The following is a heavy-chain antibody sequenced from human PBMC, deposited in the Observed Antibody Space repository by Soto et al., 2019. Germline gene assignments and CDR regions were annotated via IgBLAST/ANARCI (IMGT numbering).Heavy chain of an antibody. Sequence: SVPISCTASSFASTCYGISWVGPAPGQPLDWMGWISTYNVNTNYAQTRQGRVTMTTDASTSTGDMELRSLSSDDTAVYYCARDSEFMITFGGVIPWFDPWGQGTLVTVSS. CDR3: ARDSEFMITFGGVIPWFDP. V-gene: IGHV1-18*01. CDR1: SFASTCYG. CDR2: ISTYNVNT. J-gene: IGHJ5*02. D-gene: IGHD3-16*02.